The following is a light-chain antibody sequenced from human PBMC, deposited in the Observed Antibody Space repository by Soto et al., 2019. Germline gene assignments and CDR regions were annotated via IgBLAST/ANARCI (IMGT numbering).Light chain of an antibody. CDR2: GAS. V-gene: IGKV3-15*01. Sequence: EIVMTQSTATLSVSPGERATLSCRASQSISSNLAWYQQKPGQAPRLLIYGASTRATGIPATFSGSGSGTEFTRTLSSLQSEYFAVYYCQQYNNWPFTFGPWTKVDIK. J-gene: IGKJ3*01. CDR1: QSISSN. CDR3: QQYNNWPFT.